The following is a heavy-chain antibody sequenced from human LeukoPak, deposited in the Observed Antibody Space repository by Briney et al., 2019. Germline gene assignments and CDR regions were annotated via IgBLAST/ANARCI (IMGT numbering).Heavy chain of an antibody. Sequence: ASVKASCKASGGTFSSYAISWVRQAPGQGLEWMGGIIPIFGTANYAQKFQGRVTITTDESTSTAYMELSSLRSEDTAVYYCARDNPSGWRFDFWGQGALVTV. CDR2: IIPIFGTA. D-gene: IGHD6-19*01. V-gene: IGHV1-69*05. CDR1: GGTFSSYA. CDR3: ARDNPSGWRFDF. J-gene: IGHJ4*02.